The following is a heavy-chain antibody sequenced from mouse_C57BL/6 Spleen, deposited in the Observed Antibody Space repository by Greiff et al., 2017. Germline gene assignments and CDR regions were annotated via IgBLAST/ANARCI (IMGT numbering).Heavy chain of an antibody. CDR1: GYTFTSYW. CDR3: ASLGYFDY. V-gene: IGHV1-52*01. Sequence: VQLQQSGPELVKPGSSVKLSCKASGYTFTSYWMHWVKQRPIQGLEWIGNIDPSDSETHYNQKFKDKATLTVDKSSSTAYMQLSSLTSEDSAVYYCASLGYFDYWGQGTTLTVSS. J-gene: IGHJ2*01. CDR2: IDPSDSET.